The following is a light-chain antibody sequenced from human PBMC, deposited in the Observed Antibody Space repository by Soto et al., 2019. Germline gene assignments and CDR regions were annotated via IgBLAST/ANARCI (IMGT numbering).Light chain of an antibody. J-gene: IGLJ2*01. Sequence: SALTQPASVSGSPGQSITISCTGTSSDVCGYNYVSWYQQHPGKAPKLMIYDVINRPSGVSNRFSGSKSGNTASLTISGLQAEDEADYYCRSYTSSSTLVFGGGTKLTVL. V-gene: IGLV2-14*01. CDR1: SSDVCGYNY. CDR3: RSYTSSSTLV. CDR2: DVI.